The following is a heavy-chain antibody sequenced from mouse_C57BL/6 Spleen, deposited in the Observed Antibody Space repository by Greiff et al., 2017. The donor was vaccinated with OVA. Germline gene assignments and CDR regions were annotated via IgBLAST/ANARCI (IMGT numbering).Heavy chain of an antibody. Sequence: QVQLQQPGAELVKPGASVKLSCKASGYTFTSYWMHWVKQRPGQGLEWIGMIHPNSGSTNYNEKFKSKATLTVDKSSSTAYMQLSSLTSEDSAVYYGARYYGSSKGYFDVWGTGTTVTVSS. CDR1: GYTFTSYW. CDR3: ARYYGSSKGYFDV. CDR2: IHPNSGST. V-gene: IGHV1-64*01. D-gene: IGHD1-1*01. J-gene: IGHJ1*03.